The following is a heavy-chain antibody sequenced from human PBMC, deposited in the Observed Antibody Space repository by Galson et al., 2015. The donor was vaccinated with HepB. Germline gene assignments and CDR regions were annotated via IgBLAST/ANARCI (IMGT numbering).Heavy chain of an antibody. D-gene: IGHD6-13*01. J-gene: IGHJ6*02. CDR1: GYTFTSYA. Sequence: SVKVSCKASGYTFTSYAIHWVRQAPGQRLEWMGWINAGNGNTKYSQKFQGRVTTTRDTASTAYMELSSLRSEDTAVYYCARKIIAAVGKHYCGLDVWGQGTTVTVSS. V-gene: IGHV1-3*01. CDR3: ARKIIAAVGKHYCGLDV. CDR2: INAGNGNT.